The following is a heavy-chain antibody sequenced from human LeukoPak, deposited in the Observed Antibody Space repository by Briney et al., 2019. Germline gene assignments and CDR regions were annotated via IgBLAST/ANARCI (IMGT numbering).Heavy chain of an antibody. CDR1: GGSFSGYY. V-gene: IGHV4-59*01. J-gene: IGHJ4*02. CDR2: IYHSGST. CDR3: ARGRAFFD. Sequence: SETLSLTCAVYGGSFSGYYWSWIRQPPGKGLEWIGYIYHSGSTNYNPSLKSRVTISVDTSKNQFSLKLSSVTAADTAVYYCARGRAFFDWGQGTLVTVSS. D-gene: IGHD3-3*02.